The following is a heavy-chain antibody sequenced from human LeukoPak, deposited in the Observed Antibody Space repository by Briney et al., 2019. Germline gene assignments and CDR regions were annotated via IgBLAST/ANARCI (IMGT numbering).Heavy chain of an antibody. V-gene: IGHV3-23*01. CDR2: ISGGGGST. D-gene: IGHD3-22*01. CDR1: GFTFSSYA. J-gene: IGHJ4*02. Sequence: GGSLRLSCAASGFTFSSYAMSWVRQAPGKGLEWVSAISGGGGSTYYADSVKGRFTISRDNSKNTLYLQMNSLRAEDTAVYYCAKDVVRVWLLRHFDYWGQGTLVSVST. CDR3: AKDVVRVWLLRHFDY.